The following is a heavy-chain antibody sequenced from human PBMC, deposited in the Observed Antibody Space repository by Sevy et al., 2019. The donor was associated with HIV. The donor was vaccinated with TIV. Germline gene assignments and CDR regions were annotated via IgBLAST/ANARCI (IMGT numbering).Heavy chain of an antibody. V-gene: IGHV2-5*02. J-gene: IGHJ3*01. CDR1: GFSLSTNGVG. Sequence: SGPTLVKPTQTLTLTCTFSGFSLSTNGVGVGWIRQSPGKALEWLALIYWDDDKRYRPSLRNRLAITKDTSKNQVVLXMTNMDPADTATYYCAHSLSITMIRGVVMFCAFDVWGQGRLVTVSS. CDR3: AHSLSITMIRGVVMFCAFDV. D-gene: IGHD3-10*01. CDR2: IYWDDDK.